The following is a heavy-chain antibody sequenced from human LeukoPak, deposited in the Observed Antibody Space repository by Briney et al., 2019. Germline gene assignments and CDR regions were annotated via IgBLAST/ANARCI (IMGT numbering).Heavy chain of an antibody. CDR2: ISSRSSAT. CDR1: GFTFSTYS. Sequence: GGSLRLSCAASGFTFSTYSMNWVRQAPGEVLEWVAYISSRSSATYYADSVKGRFTISRDNAKNSLYLQMNSLRDEDTAVYYCARGTGDPQRFDPWGQGTLVTVSS. J-gene: IGHJ5*02. CDR3: ARGTGDPQRFDP. D-gene: IGHD4-17*01. V-gene: IGHV3-48*02.